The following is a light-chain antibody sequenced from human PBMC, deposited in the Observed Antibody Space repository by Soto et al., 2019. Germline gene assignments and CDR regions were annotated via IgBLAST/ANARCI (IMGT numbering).Light chain of an antibody. V-gene: IGLV2-11*01. CDR1: SSDVGGYND. Sequence: QSVLTQPRSVSGSPGQSVTISCTGTSSDVGGYNDVSWYQQHPGKAPKLMIYDVSNRPSGVPDRFSGSKSGNTASLTISGLQAEDEADYYCCSYAGSYTVVFGGGTKVTVL. J-gene: IGLJ2*01. CDR3: CSYAGSYTVV. CDR2: DVS.